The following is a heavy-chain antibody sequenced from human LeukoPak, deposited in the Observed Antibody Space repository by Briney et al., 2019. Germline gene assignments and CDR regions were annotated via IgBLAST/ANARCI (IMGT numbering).Heavy chain of an antibody. CDR3: TTGEGFYCDTSVGWFDP. J-gene: IGHJ5*02. Sequence: GGSLRLSCAASGFTFSNAWMSWVRQAPGKGLEWVGRIKSKTDGGTTDHAAPVKGRFTISRDDSKNTLYLQMNSLKTEDTAVYYCTTGEGFYCDTSVGWFDPWGQGTLVTVSS. CDR1: GFTFSNAW. V-gene: IGHV3-15*01. D-gene: IGHD3-22*01. CDR2: IKSKTDGGTT.